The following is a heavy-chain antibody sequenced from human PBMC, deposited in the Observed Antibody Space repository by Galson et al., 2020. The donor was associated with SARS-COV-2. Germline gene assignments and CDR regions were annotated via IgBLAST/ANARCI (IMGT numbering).Heavy chain of an antibody. CDR1: GYTFTGYY. V-gene: IGHV1-2*02. D-gene: IGHD3-10*01. CDR2: INPNSGGT. J-gene: IGHJ6*02. Sequence: ASVKVSCKASGYTFTGYYMHWVRQAPGQGLEWMGWINPNSGGTNYAQKFQGRVTMTRDTSISTAYMELSRLRSDDTAVYYCARELAGRFGELLYYYYGMDVWGQGTTVTVSS. CDR3: ARELAGRFGELLYYYYGMDV.